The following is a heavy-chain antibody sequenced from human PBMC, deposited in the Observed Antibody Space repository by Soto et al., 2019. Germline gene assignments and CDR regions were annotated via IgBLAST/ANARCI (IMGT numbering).Heavy chain of an antibody. CDR2: ISGSGGST. V-gene: IGHV3-23*01. CDR1: GFTFSSYA. J-gene: IGHJ4*02. D-gene: IGHD4-17*01. Sequence: EVQLLESGGGLVQPGGSLRLSCAASGFTFSSYAMSWVRQAPGKGLEWVSAISGSGGSTYYSDSVKGRFTISRDNTKNTLYLQMNSLRAEDTAVYYCAKGGGLDYVRPYWGQGTLVAVSS. CDR3: AKGGGLDYVRPY.